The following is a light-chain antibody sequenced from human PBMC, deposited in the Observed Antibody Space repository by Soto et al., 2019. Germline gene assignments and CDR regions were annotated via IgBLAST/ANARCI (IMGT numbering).Light chain of an antibody. CDR3: KQYNSYSRT. CDR2: DAS. J-gene: IGKJ1*01. CDR1: QGIGNA. V-gene: IGKV1-13*02. Sequence: AIQMTQSPSSLSASVGDIVTISSRASQGIGNALGWYQQKPGKAPKLLIYDASSLESGVPSRFSGSGSGTEFTLTISSLQPDEFATYYCKQYNSYSRTVGQGTKVDIK.